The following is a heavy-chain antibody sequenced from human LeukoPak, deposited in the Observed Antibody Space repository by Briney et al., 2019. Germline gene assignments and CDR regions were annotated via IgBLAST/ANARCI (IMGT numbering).Heavy chain of an antibody. V-gene: IGHV3-66*02. Sequence: GGSLRLSCVASGFSSTYTSWVRQAPGKGLEWVSAIYSGDSTDYADSVRGRFTISRDISKNTVYLQMNSLRPEDTAVYYCARDLWDATGYWGQGTLATV. J-gene: IGHJ4*02. CDR2: IYSGDST. CDR3: ARDLWDATGY. D-gene: IGHD3-3*01. CDR1: GFSSTY.